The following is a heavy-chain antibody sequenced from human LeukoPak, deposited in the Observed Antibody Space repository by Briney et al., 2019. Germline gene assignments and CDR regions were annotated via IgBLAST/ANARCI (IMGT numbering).Heavy chain of an antibody. D-gene: IGHD4-17*01. CDR2: INPSGDST. V-gene: IGHV1-46*01. Sequence: ASVKDSCKASGYSFSSYYMHWVRQAPGQGLEWMGIINPSGDSTTYAQKFQGRVTMTRDTSTRTVYMELSSLRSDDTAVYYCARENDYGNNWFDPWGQGTLVTVSS. J-gene: IGHJ5*02. CDR1: GYSFSSYY. CDR3: ARENDYGNNWFDP.